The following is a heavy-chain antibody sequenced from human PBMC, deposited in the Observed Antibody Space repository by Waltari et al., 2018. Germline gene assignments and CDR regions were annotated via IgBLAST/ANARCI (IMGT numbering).Heavy chain of an antibody. CDR1: GFTFNSYE. V-gene: IGHV3-48*03. CDR3: ARGRKWDLRGYYFDY. Sequence: LVESGGGLVQPGGSLRLSCAASGFTFNSYEMSWVRQAPGKGLEWVSHISSSGGVIYSADSVKGRFAISRDNAKYSLSLQMNSLRAEDTAVYYCARGRKWDLRGYYFDYWGQGTLVTVSS. D-gene: IGHD1-26*01. CDR2: ISSSGGVI. J-gene: IGHJ4*02.